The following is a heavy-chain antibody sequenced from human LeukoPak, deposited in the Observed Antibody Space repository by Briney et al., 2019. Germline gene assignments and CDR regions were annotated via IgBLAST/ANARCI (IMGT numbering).Heavy chain of an antibody. CDR1: GFTFSSYA. J-gene: IGHJ4*02. CDR3: AKVLTPYDFWSGYYSPHRFDY. Sequence: GGSLRLSCAASGFTFSSYAMSWVRQAPGKGLEWVSAISGSGGSTYYADSVKGRFTISRDNSKNTLYLQMNSLRAEDTAVYYCAKVLTPYDFWSGYYSPHRFDYWGQGTLVTVSS. CDR2: ISGSGGST. D-gene: IGHD3-3*01. V-gene: IGHV3-23*01.